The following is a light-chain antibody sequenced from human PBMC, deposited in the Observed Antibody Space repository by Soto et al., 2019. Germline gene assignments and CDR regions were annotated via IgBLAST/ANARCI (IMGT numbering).Light chain of an antibody. J-gene: IGKJ5*01. CDR2: DAS. CDR1: QSISSF. Sequence: DIQMTQSPSSLSASVGDRITITCRASQSISSFLNWYQQKPRKPPKLLIYDASSLQSGVPSRFSGSGSGTDFTLTISSLQPEDFATYYCQQSYSSPPITFGQGTRLEI. CDR3: QQSYSSPPIT. V-gene: IGKV1-39*01.